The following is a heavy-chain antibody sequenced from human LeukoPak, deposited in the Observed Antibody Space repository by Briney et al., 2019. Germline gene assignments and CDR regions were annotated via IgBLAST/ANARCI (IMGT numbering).Heavy chain of an antibody. Sequence: GGSLRLSCAASGFTFSSYWMSWVRQAPGKGLEWVANIKQDGSEKYYVDSVKGRFTISRDNAKNSLYLQMNSLRAEDTAVYYCAREPSYDFLPYYMDVWGRGTTVTVSS. CDR2: IKQDGSEK. J-gene: IGHJ6*03. CDR1: GFTFSSYW. D-gene: IGHD3-3*01. CDR3: AREPSYDFLPYYMDV. V-gene: IGHV3-7*01.